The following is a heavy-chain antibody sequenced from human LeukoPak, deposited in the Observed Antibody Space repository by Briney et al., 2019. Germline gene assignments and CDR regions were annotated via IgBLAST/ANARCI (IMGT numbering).Heavy chain of an antibody. CDR2: IYSGGST. V-gene: IGHV3-53*01. D-gene: IGHD5-18*01. CDR1: GFTVSSNY. J-gene: IGHJ4*02. CDR3: ATLTGYSYGPGYFDY. Sequence: GGSLRLSCAASGFTVSSNYMSWVRQAPGKGLEWVSVIYSGGSTYYADSVKGRFTISRDNSKNTLYLQMNSLRAEDTAVYYCATLTGYSYGPGYFDYWGQGTLVTVSS.